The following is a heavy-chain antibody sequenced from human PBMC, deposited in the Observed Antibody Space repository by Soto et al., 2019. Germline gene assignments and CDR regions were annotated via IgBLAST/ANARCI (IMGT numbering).Heavy chain of an antibody. D-gene: IGHD2-2*02. CDR3: AREGVCSSTSCYTNGMDV. J-gene: IGHJ6*02. CDR1: GDSVSGNSAA. Sequence: SRTLSLTCAMSGDSVSGNSAAWNWIRQSPSRGLEWLGRTYYRSKWYNDYAVSVKSRITINPDTSKNQFSLQLNSVTPEDTAVYYCAREGVCSSTSCYTNGMDVWGQGTTVTVSS. CDR2: TYYRSKWYN. V-gene: IGHV6-1*01.